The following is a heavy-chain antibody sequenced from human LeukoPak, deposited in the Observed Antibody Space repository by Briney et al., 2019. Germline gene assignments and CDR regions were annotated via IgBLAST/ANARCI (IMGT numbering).Heavy chain of an antibody. CDR2: MNTNTGNP. D-gene: IGHD3-22*01. J-gene: IGHJ4*02. CDR3: AREEYYSDTSGYYYVFDY. CDR1: GYTFTNYA. V-gene: IGHV7-4-1*02. Sequence: GASVKVSCKASGYTFTNYAMNWVRQAPGQGLEWMGWMNTNTGNPTYAQGFTGRFVFSLDTSVSTAYLQISSLKAGDTAVYYCAREEYYSDTSGYYYVFDYWGQGTLVTVSS.